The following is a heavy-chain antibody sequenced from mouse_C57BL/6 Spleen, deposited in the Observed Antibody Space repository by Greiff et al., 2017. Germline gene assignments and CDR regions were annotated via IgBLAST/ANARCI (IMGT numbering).Heavy chain of an antibody. D-gene: IGHD2-14*01. CDR3: ARDRGAVREAMDY. CDR2: ISDGGSYT. V-gene: IGHV5-4*01. Sequence: EVQLVESGGGLVKPGGSLKLSCAASGFTFSSYAMSWVRQTPEKRLEWVATISDGGSYTYYPDNVKGRFTISRDNAKNNLYLQMSHLKSEDTAMYYCARDRGAVREAMDYWGQGTSVTVSS. J-gene: IGHJ4*01. CDR1: GFTFSSYA.